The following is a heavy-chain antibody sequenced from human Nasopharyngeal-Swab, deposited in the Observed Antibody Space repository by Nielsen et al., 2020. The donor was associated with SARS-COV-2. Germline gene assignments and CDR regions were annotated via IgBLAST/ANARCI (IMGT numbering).Heavy chain of an antibody. V-gene: IGHV3-21*01. Sequence: GESLKISCAASGFTFNTYGMNWVRQAPGKGLELVSSISTSSSYIYYADSVKGRFTISRDNAKSSLHLQMNSLRVEDTGVYYCARVGGGDPLFDYWGQGTLVTVSS. CDR1: GFTFNTYG. J-gene: IGHJ4*02. D-gene: IGHD2-21*01. CDR3: ARVGGGDPLFDY. CDR2: ISTSSSYI.